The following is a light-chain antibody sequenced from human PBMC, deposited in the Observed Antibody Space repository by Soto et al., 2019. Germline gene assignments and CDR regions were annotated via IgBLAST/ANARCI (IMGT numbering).Light chain of an antibody. J-gene: IGKJ4*01. CDR2: DAS. V-gene: IGKV3-11*01. Sequence: EILLTQSPANLSLSPGERATLSCKASQSVSSFLAWYQQSPGQAPRLLIYDASNRATGIPARFSGSGSGTDFTLTISSLEPEDFAVYYCQQRSNWPLLTFGGGTKVEIK. CDR3: QQRSNWPLLT. CDR1: QSVSSF.